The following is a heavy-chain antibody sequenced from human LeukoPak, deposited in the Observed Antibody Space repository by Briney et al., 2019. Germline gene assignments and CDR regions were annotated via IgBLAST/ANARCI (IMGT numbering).Heavy chain of an antibody. Sequence: GGSLRLSCAASGFTFSDYYMSWIRQAPGKGLEWVSYITSSGSTIYYTDSVKGRFTISRDNAKNSLYLQMNSLRAEDTAVYYCASRNVYNSAYWGQGTLVTVSS. CDR2: ITSSGSTI. J-gene: IGHJ4*02. V-gene: IGHV3-11*01. CDR3: ASRNVYNSAY. D-gene: IGHD5-24*01. CDR1: GFTFSDYY.